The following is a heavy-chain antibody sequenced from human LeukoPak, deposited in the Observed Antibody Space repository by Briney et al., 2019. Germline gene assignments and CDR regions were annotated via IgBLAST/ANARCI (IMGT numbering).Heavy chain of an antibody. D-gene: IGHD3-9*01. CDR3: TRHPHINYYDILTDS. J-gene: IGHJ4*02. CDR1: GYTFNTYW. Sequence: GESLKISCKGSGYTFNTYWIGWVRQMPGKGLEYMGIIYPGDSDTRYSPSFQGQVTISADKSISTAYLQWSSLRASDTAMYYCTRHPHINYYDILTDSWGQGTLVTVSS. CDR2: IYPGDSDT. V-gene: IGHV5-51*01.